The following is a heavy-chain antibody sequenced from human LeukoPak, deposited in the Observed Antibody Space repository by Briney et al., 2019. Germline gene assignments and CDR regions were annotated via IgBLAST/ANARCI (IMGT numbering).Heavy chain of an antibody. CDR2: IYPGDSDT. CDR1: GYSFTSYW. V-gene: IGHV5-51*01. D-gene: IGHD2-15*01. CDR3: ARQEVVGSVGH. J-gene: IGHJ4*02. Sequence: GESLKISCKGSGYSFTSYWIGWLRQLPAKGLEWMVIIYPGDSDTRYSPSFQGQVTISADKSISTAYLQWSSLKASDTAMYYCARQEVVGSVGHWGQGTRVTVSS.